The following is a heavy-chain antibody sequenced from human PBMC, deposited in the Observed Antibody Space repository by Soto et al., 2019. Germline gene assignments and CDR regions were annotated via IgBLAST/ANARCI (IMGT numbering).Heavy chain of an antibody. J-gene: IGHJ6*02. CDR1: GFTFSGYW. CDR2: IKQDGSEK. D-gene: IGHD1-26*01. V-gene: IGHV3-7*03. CDR3: ARDSGDSGSYYSYYYGMDV. Sequence: EVQLVESGGGLVQPGGSLRLSCAASGFTFSGYWMSWVRQAPGKGLEWVANIKQDGSEKYYVDSVKGRFTISRDNAKNSLYLQMNSLRAEDTAVYYCARDSGDSGSYYSYYYGMDVWGQGTTVTVSS.